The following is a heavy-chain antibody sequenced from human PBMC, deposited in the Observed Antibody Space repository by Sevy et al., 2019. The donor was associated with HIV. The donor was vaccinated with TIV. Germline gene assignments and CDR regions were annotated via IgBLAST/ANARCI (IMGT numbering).Heavy chain of an antibody. CDR3: ARDGFTYGYLDY. CDR2: VYSTGIT. D-gene: IGHD5-18*01. Sequence: SETLSLTCTVSGGSINSYYWTWIRQPAGKGLEWIGRVYSTGITDYYPSLKSRVTMSVDTSKNQFSLNLSSVTAADTAVYYCARDGFTYGYLDYLGQGALVTVSS. J-gene: IGHJ4*02. V-gene: IGHV4-4*07. CDR1: GGSINSYY.